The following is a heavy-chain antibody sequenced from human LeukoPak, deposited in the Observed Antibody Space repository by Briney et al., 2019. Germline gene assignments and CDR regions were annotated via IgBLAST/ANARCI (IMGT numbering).Heavy chain of an antibody. J-gene: IGHJ4*02. CDR1: GFNFSISY. Sequence: GGSLRLSCTASGFNFSISYMMWVRQAPGKGLEWVSYISSSSDTIYYADSVKGRFTISRDNAKNSLFLQMNSLRAEDTAVYYCASGMRVGPNIWGQGTLVTVSS. V-gene: IGHV3-48*03. D-gene: IGHD1-26*01. CDR3: ASGMRVGPNI. CDR2: ISSSSDTI.